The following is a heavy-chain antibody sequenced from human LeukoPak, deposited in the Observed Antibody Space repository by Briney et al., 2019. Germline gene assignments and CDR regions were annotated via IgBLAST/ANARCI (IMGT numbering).Heavy chain of an antibody. V-gene: IGHV4-34*01. Sequence: SETLSLTCAVYGGSFSGYYWSWIRQPPGKGLEWIGEINHSGRTNYNPSLKSRVTISVDTSKNQFSLKLSSVTAADTAVYYCARAWSYYYYYMDVWGKGTTVTVSS. CDR1: GGSFSGYY. CDR3: ARAWSYYYYYMDV. J-gene: IGHJ6*03. D-gene: IGHD2-8*01. CDR2: INHSGRT.